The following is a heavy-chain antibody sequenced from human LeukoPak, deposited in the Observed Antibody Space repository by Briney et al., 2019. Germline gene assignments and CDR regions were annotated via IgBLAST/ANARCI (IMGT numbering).Heavy chain of an antibody. CDR2: ISSSSSYI. CDR3: SCGGDRGDY. D-gene: IGHD2-21*02. J-gene: IGHJ4*02. Sequence: GGSLRLSCAAYGFTLTSYAMSWVRQAPGKGLEWVSSISSSSSYIYYADSVKGRFTISRDNAKNSLYLQMNSLRAEDTAVYYCSCGGDRGDYWGQGTLVTVSS. CDR1: GFTLTSYA. V-gene: IGHV3-21*01.